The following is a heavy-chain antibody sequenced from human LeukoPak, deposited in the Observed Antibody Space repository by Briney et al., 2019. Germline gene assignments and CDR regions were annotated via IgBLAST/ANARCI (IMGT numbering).Heavy chain of an antibody. V-gene: IGHV1-69*13. Sequence: ASVKVSCEASGGTFSSYAISWVRQAPGQGLEWMGGIIPIFGTANYAQKFQGRVTITADESTSTAYMELSSLRSEDTAVYYCARSIYCSSTSCSVYFQHWGQGTLVTVSS. CDR2: IIPIFGTA. J-gene: IGHJ1*01. D-gene: IGHD2-2*01. CDR1: GGTFSSYA. CDR3: ARSIYCSSTSCSVYFQH.